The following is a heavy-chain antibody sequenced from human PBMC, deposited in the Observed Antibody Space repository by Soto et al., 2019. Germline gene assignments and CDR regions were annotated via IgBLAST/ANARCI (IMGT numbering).Heavy chain of an antibody. D-gene: IGHD6-13*01. Sequence: PGGSLRLSCAASGFIFSDYGMHWVRQAPGKGLEWVAVIWYDGSTIYYADSVKGRFTISRDNAKNSLYLQMNSLRAEDTAVYYCATESGAAGPRVSGDAFDIWGQGTMVTVSS. V-gene: IGHV3-33*03. CDR2: IWYDGSTI. CDR3: ATESGAAGPRVSGDAFDI. CDR1: GFIFSDYG. J-gene: IGHJ3*02.